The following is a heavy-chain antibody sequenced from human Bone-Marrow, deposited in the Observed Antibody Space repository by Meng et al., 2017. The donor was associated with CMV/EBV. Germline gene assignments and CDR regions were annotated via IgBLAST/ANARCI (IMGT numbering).Heavy chain of an antibody. Sequence: GGSLRLSCAASGFTFSSYAMHWVRQAPGKGLEYVSAISSNGGSTYYADSVKGRFTISRDNSKNTLYLQMGSLRAEDMAVYYCAREVPVYYYYYGMDVWGQGTTVTVSS. CDR2: ISSNGGST. J-gene: IGHJ6*02. CDR1: GFTFSSYA. CDR3: AREVPVYYYYYGMDV. V-gene: IGHV3-64*02.